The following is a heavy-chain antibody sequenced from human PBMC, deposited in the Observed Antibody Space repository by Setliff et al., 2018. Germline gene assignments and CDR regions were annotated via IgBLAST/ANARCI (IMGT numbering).Heavy chain of an antibody. CDR1: GGSFSNYA. CDR2: IVPMFVGA. J-gene: IGHJ6*03. D-gene: IGHD3-10*01. CDR3: AGGQPLVRKYYYYMDV. V-gene: IGHV1-69*06. Sequence: GASVKVSCKASGGSFSNYAISWVRQAPGQGLEWMGGIVPMFVGANYAQKFRDRVTMTADKSTSTAYMELSSLRSEDTAVYYCAGGQPLVRKYYYYMDVWGKGTTVTVSS.